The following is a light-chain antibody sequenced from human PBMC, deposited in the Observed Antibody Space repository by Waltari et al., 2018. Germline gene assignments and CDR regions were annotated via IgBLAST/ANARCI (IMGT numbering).Light chain of an antibody. CDR3: QCYDSSLSGSV. Sequence: QSVLTQPPSVSGAPGQRVTISCTGSSSNIGAGYAVHWYQQLPGTAPKLHIYGNTNRPSGVPDRFSGSKSGTSASLAITGLQAEDEADYYCQCYDSSLSGSVFGGGTKLTVL. CDR2: GNT. J-gene: IGLJ3*02. V-gene: IGLV1-40*01. CDR1: SSNIGAGYA.